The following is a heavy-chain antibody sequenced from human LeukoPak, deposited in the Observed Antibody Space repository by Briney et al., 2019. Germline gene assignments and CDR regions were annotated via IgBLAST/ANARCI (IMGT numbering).Heavy chain of an antibody. V-gene: IGHV3-48*03. J-gene: IGHJ3*02. D-gene: IGHD2-15*01. CDR2: ISSSGSTT. CDR3: ARDSGSGWTPAESAFDI. Sequence: GGSLRLSXAASGFTFSSYEMNWVRQAPGKGLEWVSYISSSGSTTYYADSVKGRFTISRDNAKNSLYLQTNSLRAEDTAVYYCARDSGSGWTPAESAFDIWGQGTMVTVSS. CDR1: GFTFSSYE.